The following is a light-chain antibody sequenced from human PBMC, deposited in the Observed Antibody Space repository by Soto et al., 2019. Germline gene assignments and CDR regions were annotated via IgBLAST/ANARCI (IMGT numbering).Light chain of an antibody. CDR2: NNN. CDR1: SSNIGAGYD. CDR3: QSYDSSLSGSYV. J-gene: IGLJ1*01. Sequence: QPVLTQPPSVSGAPGQRVTISCTGSSSNIGAGYDVHWYQRLPGTAPKVLIYNNNNRPSGVPDRFSGSKSGTSASLAITGLQAEDEADYYCQSYDSSLSGSYVFGTGPKVTVL. V-gene: IGLV1-40*01.